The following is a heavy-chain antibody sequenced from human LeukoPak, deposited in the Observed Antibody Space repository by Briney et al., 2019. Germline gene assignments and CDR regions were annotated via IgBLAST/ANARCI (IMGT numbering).Heavy chain of an antibody. Sequence: GRSLRLSCAASGFTFSSYGMHWVRQAPGKGLEWVAVISDDGSNKYYVDSVKGRGTISRDNSKNTLFLQMNSLRAEDTAVYYCAKDSSSSNYYFGMDVWGQGTTVTVSS. J-gene: IGHJ6*02. D-gene: IGHD6-6*01. V-gene: IGHV3-30*18. CDR2: ISDDGSNK. CDR1: GFTFSSYG. CDR3: AKDSSSSNYYFGMDV.